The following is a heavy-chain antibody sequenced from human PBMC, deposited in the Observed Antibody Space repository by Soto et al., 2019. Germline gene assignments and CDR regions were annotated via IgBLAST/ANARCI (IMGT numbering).Heavy chain of an antibody. D-gene: IGHD2-8*01. CDR3: ARGPPLYCTDSVCSLGWFAP. J-gene: IGHJ5*02. CDR2: INAGNGNT. V-gene: IGHV1-3*01. CDR1: GYTFTLYI. Sequence: QVQLVQSGAEVRKPGASVKISCEASGYTFTLYIIHWVRQAPGQGLEWMGWINAGNGNTKYSQKFQGRVTLTKDTSATTAYMELSRLTSEDTAVYFCARGPPLYCTDSVCSLGWFAPWGQGTLVTVTS.